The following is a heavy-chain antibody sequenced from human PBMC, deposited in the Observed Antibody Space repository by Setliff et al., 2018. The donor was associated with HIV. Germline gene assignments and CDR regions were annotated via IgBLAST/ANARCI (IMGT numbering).Heavy chain of an antibody. D-gene: IGHD6-13*01. V-gene: IGHV5-51*01. CDR2: IFPSDSDI. CDR1: GGSISSYY. J-gene: IGHJ4*02. CDR3: ARRMWQQDSKFMYYFDY. Sequence: ETLSLTCTVSGGSISSYYWSWIRQPPGKGLEWMGIIFPSDSDIKYSPSFQGQVTISADKSISTAYLQWSSLKASDTAMYYCARRMWQQDSKFMYYFDYWGQGTLVTVSS.